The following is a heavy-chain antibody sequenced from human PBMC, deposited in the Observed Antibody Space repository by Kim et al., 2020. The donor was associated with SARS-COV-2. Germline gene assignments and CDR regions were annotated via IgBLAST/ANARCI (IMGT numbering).Heavy chain of an antibody. CDR3: ATSQPIRADTLRFDP. V-gene: IGHV3-74*01. D-gene: IGHD6-19*01. Sequence: GGSLRLSCAASGFRFSTDWMHWVRQDPEKGLVWVSRIGPDGRRTDYADSVKGRFTISRDNPKNTVYLQMNSLRVEDTAVYYCATSQPIRADTLRFDPWGRGTLVTVSS. J-gene: IGHJ5*02. CDR1: GFRFSTDW. CDR2: IGPDGRRT.